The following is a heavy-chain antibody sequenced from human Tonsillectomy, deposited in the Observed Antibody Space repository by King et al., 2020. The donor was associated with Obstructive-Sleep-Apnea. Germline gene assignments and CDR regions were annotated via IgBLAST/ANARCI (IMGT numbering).Heavy chain of an antibody. J-gene: IGHJ4*02. Sequence: QLQESGPGLVKPSQTLSLTCTVSGGSINSGGYYWNWIRQHPGKGLEWIGYIYYSGSTYYNPSLKSRVTITVDTSKNQFSLKLSSVTAADTAVYYCARRGIFNTATRFDYWGQGTLVTVSS. CDR2: IYYSGST. D-gene: IGHD5-24*01. CDR3: ARRGIFNTATRFDY. CDR1: GGSINSGGYY. V-gene: IGHV4-31*03.